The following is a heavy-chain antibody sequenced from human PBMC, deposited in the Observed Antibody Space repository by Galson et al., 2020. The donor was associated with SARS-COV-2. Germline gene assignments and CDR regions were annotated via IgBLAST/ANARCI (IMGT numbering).Heavy chain of an antibody. CDR2: IYSSGST. D-gene: IGHD4-17*01. J-gene: IGHJ4*02. CDR1: GGSISSDVYS. V-gene: IGHV4-30-4*07. Sequence: SETLSLTRTVSGGSISSDVYSWNWIRQPPGKGLEWIGCIYSSGSTYYNLSLKSRVIISLDTSKIQFSLKLRSVTAADTAVYYCARGGDDYGDYGDFWGLGTLVTVSS. CDR3: ARGGDDYGDYGDF.